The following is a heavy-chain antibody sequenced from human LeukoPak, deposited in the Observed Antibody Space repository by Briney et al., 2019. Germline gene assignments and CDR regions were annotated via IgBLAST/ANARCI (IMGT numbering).Heavy chain of an antibody. CDR1: GGTFSSYA. Sequence: SVKVSCKASGGTFSSYAISWVRQAPGQGLEWMGGIIPIFGTANYAQKFQGRVTITTDESTSTAYMELSGLRSEDTAVYYCARDYYGSGSPPLWGQGTLVTVSS. CDR2: IIPIFGTA. CDR3: ARDYYGSGSPPL. J-gene: IGHJ4*02. D-gene: IGHD3-10*01. V-gene: IGHV1-69*05.